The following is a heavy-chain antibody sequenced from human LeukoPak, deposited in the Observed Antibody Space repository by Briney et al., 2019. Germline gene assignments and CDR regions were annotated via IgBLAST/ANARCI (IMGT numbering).Heavy chain of an antibody. CDR2: IYYSGGT. D-gene: IGHD3-22*01. CDR3: VRSSGNYFGP. V-gene: IGHV4-59*01. J-gene: IGHJ5*02. CDR1: GGSISSYY. Sequence: SETLSLTCTVSGGSISSYYWSWIRQPPGKGLEWIGEIYYSGGTKYIPSLKSRVTMSVDTSKNQFSLRLTSVTAADTAIYYCVRSSGNYFGPWGQGTLVTVSS.